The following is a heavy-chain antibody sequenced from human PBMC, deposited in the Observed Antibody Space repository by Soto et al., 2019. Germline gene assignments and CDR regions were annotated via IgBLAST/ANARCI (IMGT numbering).Heavy chain of an antibody. CDR1: GFTFSSYG. J-gene: IGHJ4*02. CDR3: ARELGICSSTSCYSSL. CDR2: IWYDGSNK. D-gene: IGHD2-2*01. V-gene: IGHV3-33*01. Sequence: QVQLVESGGGVVQPGRSLRLSCAASGFTFSSYGMHWVRQAPGKGLEWVAVIWYDGSNKYYADSVKGRFTISRDNSKNTLYLQMNSLRAEDKAVYYCARELGICSSTSCYSSLWGQGTLVTVAS.